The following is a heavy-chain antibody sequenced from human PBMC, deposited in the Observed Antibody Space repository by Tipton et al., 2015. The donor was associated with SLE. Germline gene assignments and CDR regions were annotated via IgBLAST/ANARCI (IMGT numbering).Heavy chain of an antibody. CDR2: LHSSGST. D-gene: IGHD3-3*01. Sequence: LRLSCTVSGAAISAYYWSWIRQPAGKGLEWIGRLHSSGSTKYNPSLNSRVTMSLDESKSQFSLTLSSVTAADTAVYYCARAVAIFGGVNRGYYMDVWGKGTTVTVSS. CDR1: GAAISAYY. J-gene: IGHJ6*03. CDR3: ARAVAIFGGVNRGYYMDV. V-gene: IGHV4-4*07.